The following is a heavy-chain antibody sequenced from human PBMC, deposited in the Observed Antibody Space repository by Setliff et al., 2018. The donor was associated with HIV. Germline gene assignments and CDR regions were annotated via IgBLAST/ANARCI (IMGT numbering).Heavy chain of an antibody. CDR3: ARGGYSYGFGRHRAYFQY. V-gene: IGHV4-34*01. J-gene: IGHJ1*01. D-gene: IGHD5-18*01. Sequence: PSETLSLTCAVYDGSFSAYYWSWIRQTPGKGLEWIGEINHSGGTNYNPSLKSRVTMSVDTSKNQFSLKLSSVTAADTAVFYCARGGYSYGFGRHRAYFQYWGQGTQVTVSS. CDR2: INHSGGT. CDR1: DGSFSAYY.